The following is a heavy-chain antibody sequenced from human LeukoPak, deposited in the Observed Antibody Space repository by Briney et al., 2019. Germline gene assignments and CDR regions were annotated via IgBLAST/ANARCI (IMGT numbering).Heavy chain of an antibody. V-gene: IGHV1-69*13. CDR3: ARGVVPAAVN. J-gene: IGHJ4*02. D-gene: IGHD2-2*01. CDR1: GGTFSSYA. Sequence: SVKVSCKASGGTFSSYAISWVRQAPGQGLEWMGGTIPIFGTANYAQRFQGRVTVTADESTSTAYMELSSLRSEDTAVYYCARGVVPAAVNWGQGTLVTVSS. CDR2: TIPIFGTA.